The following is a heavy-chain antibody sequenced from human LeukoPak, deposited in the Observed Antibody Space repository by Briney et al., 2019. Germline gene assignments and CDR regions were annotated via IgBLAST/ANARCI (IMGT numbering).Heavy chain of an antibody. CDR2: ISGSGGFT. Sequence: GGSPRLSCAASGFSFSSYTMSWVRQAPGKGLEWVSAISGSGGFTYYADSVKGRFTISRDNSKNTLFLQMNSLRAEDTAVYYCAREDSGNYYFDFWGQGTLVTVSS. J-gene: IGHJ4*02. V-gene: IGHV3-23*01. D-gene: IGHD1-26*01. CDR3: AREDSGNYYFDF. CDR1: GFSFSSYT.